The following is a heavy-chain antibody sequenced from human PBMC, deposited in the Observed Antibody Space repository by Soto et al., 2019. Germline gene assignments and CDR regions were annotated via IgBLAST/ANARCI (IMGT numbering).Heavy chain of an antibody. J-gene: IGHJ6*02. V-gene: IGHV3-30-3*01. Sequence: QVQLVESGGGVVQPGGSLRLSCAASGFTYSSYAMHWVRQAPGKGLEWVAVISYDGSNKYYADSVKGRFTISRDNSKNTLYLQMNSLRAEDTAVYYCARGICITMVRGVISYYYGMDVWGQGTTVTVSS. CDR3: ARGICITMVRGVISYYYGMDV. D-gene: IGHD3-10*01. CDR1: GFTYSSYA. CDR2: ISYDGSNK.